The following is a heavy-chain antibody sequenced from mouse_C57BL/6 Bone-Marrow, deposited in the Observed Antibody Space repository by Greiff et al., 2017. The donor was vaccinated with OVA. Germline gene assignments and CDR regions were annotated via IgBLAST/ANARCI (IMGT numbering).Heavy chain of an antibody. V-gene: IGHV1-82*01. CDR2: IYPGDGDT. D-gene: IGHD2-4*01. Sequence: QVQLQQSGPELVKPGASVKISCKASGYAFSSSWMNWVKQRPGKGLEWIGRIYPGDGDTNYNGKFKGKATRTADKSSSTAYMQLSSLTSEDSAVYFCAREDDYDWYFDVWGTGTTVTVSS. J-gene: IGHJ1*03. CDR3: AREDDYDWYFDV. CDR1: GYAFSSSW.